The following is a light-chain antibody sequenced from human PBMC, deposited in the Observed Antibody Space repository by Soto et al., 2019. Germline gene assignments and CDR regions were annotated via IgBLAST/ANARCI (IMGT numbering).Light chain of an antibody. CDR2: NAA. CDR3: QQSYTIPIT. J-gene: IGKJ4*01. V-gene: IGKV1-39*01. Sequence: DIQMTQSPSSLSASVGDRVTITCRASQSIGRYLNWYQQKPGKGPELLIFNAASLQSGVPSRFSGSGSGTDFTLTINSLQSEDFATYHCQQSYTIPITFGRGTKVETK. CDR1: QSIGRY.